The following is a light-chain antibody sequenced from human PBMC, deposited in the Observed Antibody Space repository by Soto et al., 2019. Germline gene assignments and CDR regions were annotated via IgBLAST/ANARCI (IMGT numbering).Light chain of an antibody. J-gene: IGKJ1*01. CDR3: QQYNSYST. Sequence: DIQMTQSPSNLSASVGDRVTITCRASQSISTRLAWYQQKPGTAPKLLIYDASSLESGVPSRFSGSASGTEFTLTISSLQPDDFATYYCQQYNSYSTFGQGTKVEIK. CDR2: DAS. CDR1: QSISTR. V-gene: IGKV1-5*01.